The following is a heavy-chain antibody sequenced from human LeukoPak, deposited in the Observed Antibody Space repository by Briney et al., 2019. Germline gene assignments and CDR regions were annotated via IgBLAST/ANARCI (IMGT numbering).Heavy chain of an antibody. J-gene: IGHJ6*04. CDR2: INVYDGNT. CDR3: ARDRGGLGQRIYYYAMDV. D-gene: IGHD3-16*01. CDR1: GYTFTSYG. V-gene: IGHV1-18*04. Sequence: ASVKVSCKASGYTFTSYGMSWVRQTPGQGPEWMAWINVYDGNTNYAWKLQGRVTVTRDTSTNTAYMELRSLRSDDTAVYYCARDRGGLGQRIYYYAMDVWGKGTTVTVSS.